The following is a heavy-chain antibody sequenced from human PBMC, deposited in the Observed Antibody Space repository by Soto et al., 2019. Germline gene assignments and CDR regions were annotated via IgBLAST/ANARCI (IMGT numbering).Heavy chain of an antibody. CDR3: ASLHQGYCSGGSCYGGVNWFDP. CDR2: IYYSGST. D-gene: IGHD2-15*01. Sequence: SETLSLTCTVSGGSISSSSYYWGWIRQPPGKGLEWIGSIYYSGSTYYNPSLKSRVTISVDTSKNQFSLKLSSVTAADTAVYYCASLHQGYCSGGSCYGGVNWFDPWGQGTLVTVSS. V-gene: IGHV4-39*01. CDR1: GGSISSSSYY. J-gene: IGHJ5*02.